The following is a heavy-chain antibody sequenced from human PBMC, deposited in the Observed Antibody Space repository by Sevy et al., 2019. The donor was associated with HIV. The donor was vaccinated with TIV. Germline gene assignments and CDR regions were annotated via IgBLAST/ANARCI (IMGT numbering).Heavy chain of an antibody. D-gene: IGHD6-13*01. CDR2: TRNKADVYTT. Sequence: GGSLRLSCVASGFTFSDHYMEWVRQAPGKVLEWVGRTRNKADVYTTEYAASVKGRFTITRDESTNSPYVQMNSLKTEDTAVYYCATHAGIAAAGRVFDYWGQGTLVTVSS. CDR3: ATHAGIAAAGRVFDY. V-gene: IGHV3-72*01. CDR1: GFTFSDHY. J-gene: IGHJ4*02.